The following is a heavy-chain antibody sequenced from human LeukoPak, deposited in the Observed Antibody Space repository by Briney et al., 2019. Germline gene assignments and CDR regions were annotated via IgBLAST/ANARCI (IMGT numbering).Heavy chain of an antibody. Sequence: GGSLRLSCAASGFTFSSYAMHWVRQAPGKGLEWVAVISYDGSNKYYADSVKGRFTISRDNSKNTLYLQMNSLRAEDTAVYYCARVKLYSYGFDYWGQGTLVTVSS. CDR3: ARVKLYSYGFDY. V-gene: IGHV3-30-3*01. CDR2: ISYDGSNK. CDR1: GFTFSSYA. J-gene: IGHJ4*02. D-gene: IGHD5-18*01.